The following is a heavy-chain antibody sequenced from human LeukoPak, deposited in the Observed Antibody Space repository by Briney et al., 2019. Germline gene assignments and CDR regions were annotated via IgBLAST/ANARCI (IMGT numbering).Heavy chain of an antibody. CDR3: ARVSYGSGSYYKF. Sequence: ASVKVSCKASGYTFTGYYMHWVRQAPGQGLEWMGWINPNSGGTNYAQKFQGRVTMTRDTSISTAYMELSGLRSDDTAVYYCARVSYGSGSYYKFWGQGTLVTVSS. V-gene: IGHV1-2*02. CDR2: INPNSGGT. J-gene: IGHJ4*02. D-gene: IGHD3-10*01. CDR1: GYTFTGYY.